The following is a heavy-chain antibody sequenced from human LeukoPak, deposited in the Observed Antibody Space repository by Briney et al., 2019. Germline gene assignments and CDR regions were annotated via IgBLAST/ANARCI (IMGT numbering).Heavy chain of an antibody. V-gene: IGHV3-53*05. CDR1: GFTVSSNY. Sequence: GGSLRLSCAASGFTVSSNYMSWVRQAPGKGLEWVSLIYSGGSTYYADSVKGRFSISRDNSKNTLYLQMNSLRAEDTAVYYCAKEVCCSGGSCYSLPAAVDYWGQGTLVTVSS. D-gene: IGHD2-15*01. J-gene: IGHJ4*02. CDR3: AKEVCCSGGSCYSLPAAVDY. CDR2: IYSGGST.